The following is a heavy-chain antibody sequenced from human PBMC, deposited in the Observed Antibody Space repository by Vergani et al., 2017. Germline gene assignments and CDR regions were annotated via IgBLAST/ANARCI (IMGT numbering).Heavy chain of an antibody. J-gene: IGHJ4*02. V-gene: IGHV3-13*01. Sequence: EVRLLESGGGLVQPGGSLRLSCAASGFTFSTYDMHWVRQATGKGLEWVSAIGTAGDTNYPGSVKGRFTISRENAKNSLYLQMNGLRAWDTAVYYCARRDSSSPALDYWGQGSLVTVSS. CDR1: GFTFSTYD. D-gene: IGHD6-6*01. CDR2: IGTAGDT. CDR3: ARRDSSSPALDY.